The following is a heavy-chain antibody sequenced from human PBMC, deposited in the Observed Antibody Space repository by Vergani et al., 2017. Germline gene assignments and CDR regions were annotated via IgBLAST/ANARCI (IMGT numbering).Heavy chain of an antibody. V-gene: IGHV4-39*01. D-gene: IGHD2-21*01. CDR3: ARHISVVRPSSMTAFDY. CDR2: FFYGGRT. Sequence: QMQLQESGPGLVKPSETLSLSCTVSGDSISTSSYAWGWIRQPPGKTLEWIGTFFYGGRTSYNPSLKSRVTLSLDTSKKQISLHLTSVTAADTAVYYCARHISVVRPSSMTAFDYWGQGTLVTGSS. CDR1: GDSISTSSYA. J-gene: IGHJ4*02.